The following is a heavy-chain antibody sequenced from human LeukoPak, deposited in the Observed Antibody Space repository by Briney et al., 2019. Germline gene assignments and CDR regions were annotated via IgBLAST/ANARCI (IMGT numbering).Heavy chain of an antibody. CDR2: IGPTGSDR. Sequence: GSLRLSCTASGLTFSTSGFNWVRQAPGKGLEWVASIGPTGSDRYHADSIKSRFTISRDNANNFLYLQMNSLRAEDTAVYYCATETNGRHYDYWGQGTLLTVSS. V-gene: IGHV3-21*06. CDR3: ATETNGRHYDY. D-gene: IGHD1-14*01. J-gene: IGHJ4*02. CDR1: GLTFSTSG.